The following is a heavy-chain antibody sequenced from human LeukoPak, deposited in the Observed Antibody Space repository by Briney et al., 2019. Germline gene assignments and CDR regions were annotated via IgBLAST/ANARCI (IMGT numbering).Heavy chain of an antibody. D-gene: IGHD2-15*01. J-gene: IGHJ3*02. V-gene: IGHV4-59*12. CDR3: ARTCSGGSCQTLDAFDI. CDR1: SGSINNYY. Sequence: SETLSLTCTVSSGSINNYYWSWIRQPPGKRLEWIGFVNYSGSTYYNPSLKSRATISVDTSKNQFSLKLSSVTAADTAVYYCARTCSGGSCQTLDAFDIWGQGTMVTVSS. CDR2: VNYSGST.